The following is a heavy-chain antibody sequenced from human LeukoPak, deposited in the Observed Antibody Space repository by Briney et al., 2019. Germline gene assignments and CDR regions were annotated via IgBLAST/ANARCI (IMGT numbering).Heavy chain of an antibody. V-gene: IGHV1-3*01. CDR3: ARAVYYGDYFDAFDI. Sequence: ASVKVSCKASGYTFTSYAMHWVRQAPGQRPEWMGWINAGNGNTKYSQKFQGRVTITRDTSASTAYMELSSLRSEDTAVYYCARAVYYGDYFDAFDIWGQGTMVTVSS. J-gene: IGHJ3*02. D-gene: IGHD4-17*01. CDR2: INAGNGNT. CDR1: GYTFTSYA.